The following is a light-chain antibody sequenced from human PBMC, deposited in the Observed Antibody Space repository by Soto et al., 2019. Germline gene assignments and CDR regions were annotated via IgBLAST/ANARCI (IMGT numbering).Light chain of an antibody. CDR1: SGHSSYA. J-gene: IGLJ2*01. CDR2: LNSDGSH. Sequence: QPVLTQSPSASASLGASVKLTCTLSSGHSSYAIAWHQQQPEKGPRYLMKLNSDGSHSKGDVIPDRFSGSSSGAERYLTISSLQYEDEADYYCQTWGTGILVFGGGTKLTVL. V-gene: IGLV4-69*01. CDR3: QTWGTGILV.